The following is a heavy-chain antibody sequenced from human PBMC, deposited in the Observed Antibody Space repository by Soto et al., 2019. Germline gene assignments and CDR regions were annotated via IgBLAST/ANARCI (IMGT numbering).Heavy chain of an antibody. CDR2: IYYSGRT. J-gene: IGHJ3*02. CDR1: GGSISSYY. Sequence: QVQLQESGPGLVKPSETLSLTCTVSGGSISSYYWSWIRQPPGKGLEWIGYIYYSGRTNYNPSLKSRVPIAIYXSKTQYSLKLSSVTAADTAVYYWPRDHGVYHGSGSGGAFDIWGQGAMVTVSS. D-gene: IGHD3-10*01. V-gene: IGHV4-59*01. CDR3: PRDHGVYHGSGSGGAFDI.